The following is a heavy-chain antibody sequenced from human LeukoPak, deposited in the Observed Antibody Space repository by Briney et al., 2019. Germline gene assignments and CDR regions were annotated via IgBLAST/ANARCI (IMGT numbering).Heavy chain of an antibody. J-gene: IGHJ4*02. D-gene: IGHD1-26*01. CDR2: IYYSGSI. CDR3: ASHSGSYSEGGFDY. Sequence: SDTLSLTCAVSGYSISSSNYWAWIRQPPGKGLEWIGHIYYSGSIYYNPSLKSRVTMSVDTSKNQFSLKLSSVTAADTAVYYCASHSGSYSEGGFDYWGQGTLVTVSS. V-gene: IGHV4-28*05. CDR1: GYSISSSNY.